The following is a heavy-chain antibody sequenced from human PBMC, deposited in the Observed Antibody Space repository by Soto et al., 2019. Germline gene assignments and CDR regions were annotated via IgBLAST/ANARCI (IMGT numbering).Heavy chain of an antibody. CDR3: ARGGARGYSYGYGPGYFDY. V-gene: IGHV4-59*01. J-gene: IGHJ4*02. D-gene: IGHD5-18*01. CDR1: GGFISSYY. Sequence: SETLSLTCTVSGGFISSYYWSWIRQPPGKGLEWIGYIYYSGSTNYNPSLKSRVTISVDTSKNQFSLKLSSVTAADTAVYYCARGGARGYSYGYGPGYFDYWGQGTLVTVSS. CDR2: IYYSGST.